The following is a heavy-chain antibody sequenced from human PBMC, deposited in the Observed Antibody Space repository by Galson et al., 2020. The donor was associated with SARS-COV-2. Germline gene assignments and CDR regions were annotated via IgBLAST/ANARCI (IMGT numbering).Heavy chain of an antibody. V-gene: IGHV3-23*01. CDR2: IGAGGDTT. CDR3: AKAQDSTSFYYNFFDY. D-gene: IGHD3-22*01. CDR1: GFTFSTYA. Sequence: GGSLRLSCEASGFTFSTYAMSWVRQAPGKGLEWVSSIGAGGDTTYYADSMRGRFTLSRDNSKNTLYLQMNSLRAEDTAIYYCAKAQDSTSFYYNFFDYWGQGTLVTVSS. J-gene: IGHJ4*02.